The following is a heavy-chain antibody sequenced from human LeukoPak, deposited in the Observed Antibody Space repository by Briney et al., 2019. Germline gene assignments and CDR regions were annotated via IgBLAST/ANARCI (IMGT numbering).Heavy chain of an antibody. CDR1: GFTFSTYA. J-gene: IGHJ4*02. D-gene: IGHD5-24*01. CDR2: ITSSSGYI. V-gene: IGHV3-21*01. CDR3: ARDHAVDGLVFDL. Sequence: GGSLRLSCAASGFTFSTYAMNWVRQAPGKGLEWVSTITSSSGYIYYADSMKGRFTTSRDNAKNSLYLQMNSLRAEDTAVYYCARDHAVDGLVFDLWGQGTLVTVSS.